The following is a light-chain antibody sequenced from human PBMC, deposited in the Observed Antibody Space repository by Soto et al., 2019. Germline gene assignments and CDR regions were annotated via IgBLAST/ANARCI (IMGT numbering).Light chain of an antibody. CDR2: GVS. Sequence: EIVLTQSPGTLSLSPGERATLSCRASQSVSGSYLAWYQQKPGQAPKLLIYGVSSRATAIPDRFSGSGSGTDFTLTISRLEPEDFAVYYWQHYGSSPRAFGGGTKVEIK. CDR1: QSVSGSY. CDR3: QHYGSSPRA. J-gene: IGKJ4*01. V-gene: IGKV3-20*01.